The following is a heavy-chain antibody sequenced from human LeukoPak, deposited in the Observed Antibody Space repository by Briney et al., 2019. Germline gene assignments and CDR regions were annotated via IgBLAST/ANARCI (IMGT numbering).Heavy chain of an antibody. CDR3: ARGWLQLWNWFDP. J-gene: IGHJ5*02. V-gene: IGHV1-69*06. D-gene: IGHD5-24*01. Sequence: ASVKVSCKASGGTFSSYAISWVRQAPGQGLEWMGGIIPIFGTANYAQKFQGRVTITADKSTSTAYMELSSLRSEDTAVYYCARGWLQLWNWFDPWGQGTLVTVSS. CDR1: GGTFSSYA. CDR2: IIPIFGTA.